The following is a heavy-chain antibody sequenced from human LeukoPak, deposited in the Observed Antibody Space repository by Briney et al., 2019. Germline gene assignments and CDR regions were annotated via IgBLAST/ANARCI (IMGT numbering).Heavy chain of an antibody. V-gene: IGHV1-3*01. CDR1: GYPFTLHA. CDR3: ARDGWHKDYYYGMDV. D-gene: IGHD5-24*01. J-gene: IGHJ6*02. CDR2: INAGNGNT. Sequence: GASVKVSCKVSGYPFTLHAIHWVRQAPGQRLEWMGWINAGNGNTKYSQKFQGRVTITRDTSASTAYMELSSLRSEDTAVYYCARDGWHKDYYYGMDVWGQGTTVTVSS.